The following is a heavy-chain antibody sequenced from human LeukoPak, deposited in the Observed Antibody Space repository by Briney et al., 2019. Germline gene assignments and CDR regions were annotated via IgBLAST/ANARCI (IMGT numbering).Heavy chain of an antibody. CDR3: ARNPLARIAVAGPNWFDP. Sequence: GGSLRLSCAASGFTVSSNYMSWVRQAPGKGLEWVSVIYSGGSTYYADSVKGRFTISRDNSKNTLYLQMNSLRAEDTAVYYCARNPLARIAVAGPNWFDPWGQGTLVTVSS. CDR2: IYSGGST. J-gene: IGHJ5*02. V-gene: IGHV3-66*01. CDR1: GFTVSSNY. D-gene: IGHD6-19*01.